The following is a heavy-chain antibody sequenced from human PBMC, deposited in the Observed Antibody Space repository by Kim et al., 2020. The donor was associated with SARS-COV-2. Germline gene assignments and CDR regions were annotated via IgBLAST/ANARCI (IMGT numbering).Heavy chain of an antibody. CDR3: TTDPVARPSGEFFYDY. CDR2: IKSKTNGGTT. CDR1: GFTFNKAW. Sequence: GGSLRLSCAASGFTFNKAWTRWVRQRPGKGLECVGRIKSKTNGGTTDYAAPVKDRFIISRDDSKNTLYLQMNSLRTEDSGVYYCTTDPVARPSGEFFYDYWGRGILVTVSS. V-gene: IGHV3-15*01. D-gene: IGHD3-10*01. J-gene: IGHJ4*02.